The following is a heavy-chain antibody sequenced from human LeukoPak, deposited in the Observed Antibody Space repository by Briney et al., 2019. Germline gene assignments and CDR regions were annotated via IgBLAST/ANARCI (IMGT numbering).Heavy chain of an antibody. CDR1: GFTFSTYS. CDR2: ISSSSSYI. CDR3: AKGLSGFGRSIAVAGT. D-gene: IGHD6-19*01. V-gene: IGHV3-21*04. Sequence: PGGSLRLSCAASGFTFSTYSMNWVRQAPGKGLEWVSSISSSSSYIYYADSVKGRFTISRDNAKNSLYLQMNSLRAEDTALYYCAKGLSGFGRSIAVAGTWGQGTLVTVSS. J-gene: IGHJ4*02.